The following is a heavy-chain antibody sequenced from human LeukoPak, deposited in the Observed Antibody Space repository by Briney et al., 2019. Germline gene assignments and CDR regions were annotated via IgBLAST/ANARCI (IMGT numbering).Heavy chain of an antibody. CDR2: INPNSGGT. CDR3: ARDKEEGDYPIHWFDP. CDR1: GYTFTGYY. Sequence: GASVKVSCKASGYTFTGYYMHWVRQAPGQGLEWMGWINPNSGGTNYAQKFQGRVTMTRDTSISTAYMELNRLRSDDTAVYYCARDKEEGDYPIHWFDPWGQGTLVTVSS. D-gene: IGHD4-17*01. J-gene: IGHJ5*02. V-gene: IGHV1-2*02.